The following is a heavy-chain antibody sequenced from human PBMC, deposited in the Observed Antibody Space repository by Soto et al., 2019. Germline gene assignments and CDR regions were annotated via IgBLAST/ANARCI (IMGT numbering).Heavy chain of an antibody. D-gene: IGHD2-15*01. V-gene: IGHV1-18*01. Sequence: QVQLVQSGAEVKKPGASVKVSCKASGYTFTNYGLSWVRQAPGQGLEWMGWISTNNGNTNYAQKFQGRVTMTTDTATSTAYMELRSLRSDDTAVYYCAREGRIVGAVNTYYYYGMDVWGRGTTVTVS. CDR1: GYTFTNYG. J-gene: IGHJ6*02. CDR3: AREGRIVGAVNTYYYYGMDV. CDR2: ISTNNGNT.